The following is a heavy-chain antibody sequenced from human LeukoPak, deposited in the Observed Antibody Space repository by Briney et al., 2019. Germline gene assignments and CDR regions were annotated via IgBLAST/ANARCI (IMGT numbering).Heavy chain of an antibody. CDR1: GGSFSGYY. D-gene: IGHD3-9*01. J-gene: IGHJ6*02. V-gene: IGHV4-34*01. Sequence: SETLSLTCAVYGGSFSGYYWSWIRQPPGKGLEWIGEINHSGSTNYNPSLKSRVTISVDTSKNQFSLKLSSVTAADTAVYYCARGDQYYDILTGYSYYYGMDVWGQGTTVTVSS. CDR2: INHSGST. CDR3: ARGDQYYDILTGYSYYYGMDV.